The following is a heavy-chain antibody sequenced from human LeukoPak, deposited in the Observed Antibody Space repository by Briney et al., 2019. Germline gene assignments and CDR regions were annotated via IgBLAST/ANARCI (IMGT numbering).Heavy chain of an antibody. Sequence: GESLKISCKASGYNFADHWIAWVRQTPGKGLEWMGIIYPDDSDTKNSPPFEGQVTVSVDKSTNTAYLRWSSLKASDTAVYYCARRLLEASDTMLWGPADAFDIWGQGTTVTVSS. V-gene: IGHV5-51*01. J-gene: IGHJ3*02. CDR2: IYPDDSDT. CDR1: GYNFADHW. CDR3: ARRLLEASDTMLWGPADAFDI. D-gene: IGHD2-2*01.